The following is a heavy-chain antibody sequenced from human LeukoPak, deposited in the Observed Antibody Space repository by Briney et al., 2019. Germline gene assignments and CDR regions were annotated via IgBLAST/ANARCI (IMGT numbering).Heavy chain of an antibody. V-gene: IGHV1-46*01. Sequence: ASVKVSCKASGYTFTSYYMHWVRQAPGQGLEWMGIINPSGGSTSYAQKFQGRVTMTRDTSISTAYMELSRLRSDDTAVYYCARGYDYVWGTPSVRYWGQGTLVTVSS. CDR3: ARGYDYVWGTPSVRY. CDR2: INPSGGST. CDR1: GYTFTSYY. D-gene: IGHD3-16*01. J-gene: IGHJ4*02.